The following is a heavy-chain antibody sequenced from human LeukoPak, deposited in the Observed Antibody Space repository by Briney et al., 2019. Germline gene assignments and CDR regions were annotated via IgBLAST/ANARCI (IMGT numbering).Heavy chain of an antibody. J-gene: IGHJ6*03. CDR1: RFTFSSYS. CDR2: ISYDGREK. Sequence: GGSLRLSCEASRFTFSSYSMHWVRQAPGKGLEWVAVISYDGREKDYADSVKGRFTISRDNSKNTVSPQMSGLRVEDTAVYYCARSHSSGWYVTEGAGDSDYYMDIWGKGATVTVSS. D-gene: IGHD6-19*01. V-gene: IGHV3-30*04. CDR3: ARSHSSGWYVTEGAGDSDYYMDI.